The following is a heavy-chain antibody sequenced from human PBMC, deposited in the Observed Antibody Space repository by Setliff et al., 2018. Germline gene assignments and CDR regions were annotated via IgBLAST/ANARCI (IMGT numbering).Heavy chain of an antibody. Sequence: KPSETLSLTCTVSGASISDYYWTWIRQPAGKELEWIGRVSASGSTTYNPSLKSRVTMSVDTSRNQISLNLTSVTAADTAMYYCRVWIGDLSRDFWGRGTLVTVS. J-gene: IGHJ4*02. CDR2: VSASGST. CDR1: GASISDYY. V-gene: IGHV4-4*07. CDR3: RVWIGDLSRDF. D-gene: IGHD3-10*01.